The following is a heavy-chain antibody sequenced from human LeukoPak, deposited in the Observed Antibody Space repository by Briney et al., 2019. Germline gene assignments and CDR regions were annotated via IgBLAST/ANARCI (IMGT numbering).Heavy chain of an antibody. CDR1: GFTFSTYW. CDR3: AKCGYKIGIAAADDY. CDR2: INSVGSST. D-gene: IGHD6-13*01. V-gene: IGHV3-74*01. Sequence: GGSLRLSCAASGFTFSTYWMHWVRQAPGKGLVWVSRINSVGSSTSYADSVKGRFTISRDNSKNTLYLQMNSLRAEDTAVYYCAKCGYKIGIAAADDYWGQGTLVTVSS. J-gene: IGHJ4*02.